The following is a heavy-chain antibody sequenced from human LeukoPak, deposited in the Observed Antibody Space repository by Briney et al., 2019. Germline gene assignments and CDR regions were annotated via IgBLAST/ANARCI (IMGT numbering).Heavy chain of an antibody. J-gene: IGHJ3*02. CDR2: IYSGGST. D-gene: IGHD6-13*01. Sequence: GGSLRLSCAASGFTVSSNYMSWVRQAPGKGLEWVSIIYSGGSTYYADSVKGRFTISRDNSKNTVYLQMNSLRAEDTAVYYCAKDGAAAGGGAFDIWGQGTMVTVSS. CDR3: AKDGAAAGGGAFDI. V-gene: IGHV3-53*01. CDR1: GFTVSSNY.